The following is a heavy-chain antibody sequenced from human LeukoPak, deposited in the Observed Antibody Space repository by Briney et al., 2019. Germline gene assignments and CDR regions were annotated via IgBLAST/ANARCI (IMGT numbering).Heavy chain of an antibody. Sequence: PSETLSLICSVSGGSISTYYWNWIRHAPGKGLEWIGYVYSSGRTNSNPTLRSRVTISVDTSKNQFSLRLTSVTAADTAVYYCAREHSVGGGLDAFDMWGQGTMVTVSS. J-gene: IGHJ3*02. CDR1: GGSISTYY. CDR2: VYSSGRT. CDR3: AREHSVGGGLDAFDM. D-gene: IGHD3-16*01. V-gene: IGHV4-59*01.